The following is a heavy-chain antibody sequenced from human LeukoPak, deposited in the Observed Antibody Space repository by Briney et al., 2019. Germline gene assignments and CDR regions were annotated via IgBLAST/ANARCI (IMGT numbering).Heavy chain of an antibody. CDR2: ISGSGGST. J-gene: IGHJ4*02. V-gene: IGHV3-23*01. Sequence: PGGSLRLSCAASGFTFSSYAMSWVCQAPGKGLEWVSAISGSGGSTYYADSVKGRFTISRDNSKNTLYLQMNSLRAEDTAVYYCAKGSGYSSWEEIGYFDYWGQGTPVTVSS. CDR3: AKGSGYSSWEEIGYFDY. D-gene: IGHD6-13*01. CDR1: GFTFSSYA.